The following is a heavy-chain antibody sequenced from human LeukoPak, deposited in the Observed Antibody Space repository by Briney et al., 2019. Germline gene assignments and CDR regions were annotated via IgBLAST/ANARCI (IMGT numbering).Heavy chain of an antibody. D-gene: IGHD5-18*01. V-gene: IGHV4-4*07. Sequence: SETLSLTCTVSGGSISSYHWSWLRQPAGKGLEWIGRVHSSGTTNYNPSLKSRVTMSMDTSKNQLSLKLSSVTAADPAVYYCARDGLYNYGYSYFDYWGQGTLVTVSS. CDR3: ARDGLYNYGYSYFDY. CDR2: VHSSGTT. CDR1: GGSISSYH. J-gene: IGHJ4*02.